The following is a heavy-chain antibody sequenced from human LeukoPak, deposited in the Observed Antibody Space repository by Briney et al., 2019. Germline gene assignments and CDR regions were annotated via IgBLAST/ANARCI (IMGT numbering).Heavy chain of an antibody. J-gene: IGHJ4*02. CDR3: ARDRDYYDSSGYSYYFDY. Sequence: SGTLSLTCTVSGGAISSYYWSWIRQPPGKGLEWIGYIYYSGSTNYNPSLKSRVTISVDTSKNQFSLKLSTVTAADTAVYYCARDRDYYDSSGYSYYFDYWRQGTLVTDSS. CDR2: IYYSGST. CDR1: GGAISSYY. V-gene: IGHV4-59*01. D-gene: IGHD3-22*01.